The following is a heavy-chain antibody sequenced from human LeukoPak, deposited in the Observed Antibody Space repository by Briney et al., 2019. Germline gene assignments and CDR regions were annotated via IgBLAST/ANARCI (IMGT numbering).Heavy chain of an antibody. Sequence: ASVKVSCKASGYTFTRYGISWVRQAPGQGLEWMGWISAYNGNTNYAQKLQGRVTMTTDTSTSTAYMELRSLRSDDTAVYYCARDTSIMVYGTWDYWGQGTLVTVSS. CDR2: ISAYNGNT. CDR3: ARDTSIMVYGTWDY. D-gene: IGHD2-8*01. J-gene: IGHJ4*02. CDR1: GYTFTRYG. V-gene: IGHV1-18*01.